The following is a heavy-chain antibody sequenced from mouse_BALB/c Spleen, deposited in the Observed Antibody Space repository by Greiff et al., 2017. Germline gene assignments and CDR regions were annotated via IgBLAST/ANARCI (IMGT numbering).Heavy chain of an antibody. CDR1: GFSLTSYG. J-gene: IGHJ3*01. Sequence: VQLVESGPGLVAPSQSLSISCTASGFSLTSYGVHWVRQPPGKGLEWLGGIWAGGSTNYNSARMSRLSISTDNSKSQEFLRMNSLQTDDTAMYYCASYPGLAYWGQGTLVTVSA. CDR3: ASYPGLAY. V-gene: IGHV2-9*02. CDR2: IWAGGST. D-gene: IGHD3-1*01.